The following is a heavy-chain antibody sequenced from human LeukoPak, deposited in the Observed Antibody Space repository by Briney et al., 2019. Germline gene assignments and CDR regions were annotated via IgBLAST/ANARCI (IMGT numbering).Heavy chain of an antibody. CDR1: GFTFSNAW. J-gene: IGHJ3*02. CDR3: TTDGLLTGYPKAFDI. V-gene: IGHV3-15*01. CDR2: LKSRIDGETT. D-gene: IGHD3-9*01. Sequence: GGSLRLSCAASGFTFSNAWMSWVRQAPGKGLEWVGRLKSRIDGETTDYAAPVKDRFIISRDDSKNMLFLQMNSLKTEDTAVYYCTTDGLLTGYPKAFDIWGPGTMVTVSS.